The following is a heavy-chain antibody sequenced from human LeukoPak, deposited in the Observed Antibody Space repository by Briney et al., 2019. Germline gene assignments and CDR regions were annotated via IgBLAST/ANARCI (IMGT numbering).Heavy chain of an antibody. CDR2: ISSSSSYI. Sequence: GGSLRLSCAASGFTFSGYSMNWVRQAPGKGLEWVSSISSSSSYIYYADSVKGRFTISRDNAKNPLYLQMNSLRAEDTAVYYCARGSYGGYFDYWGQGTLVTVSS. CDR1: GFTFSGYS. D-gene: IGHD4/OR15-4a*01. CDR3: ARGSYGGYFDY. V-gene: IGHV3-21*01. J-gene: IGHJ4*02.